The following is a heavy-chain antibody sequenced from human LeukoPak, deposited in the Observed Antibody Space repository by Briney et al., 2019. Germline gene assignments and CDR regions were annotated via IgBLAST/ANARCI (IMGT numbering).Heavy chain of an antibody. CDR2: ISSSSSYI. J-gene: IGHJ6*03. Sequence: GGSLRLSCAASGFTFSSYWMSWVRQAPGKGLEWVSSISSSSSYIYYADSVKGRFTISRDNAKNSLYLQMNSLRAEDTAVYYCAGGASYYYYYMDVWGKGTTVTVSS. D-gene: IGHD3-16*01. V-gene: IGHV3-21*01. CDR3: AGGASYYYYYMDV. CDR1: GFTFSSYW.